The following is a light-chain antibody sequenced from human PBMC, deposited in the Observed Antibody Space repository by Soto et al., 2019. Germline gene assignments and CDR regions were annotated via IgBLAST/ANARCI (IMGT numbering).Light chain of an antibody. CDR1: QSVLYSSNNKNY. V-gene: IGKV4-1*01. Sequence: DIVMTQSPDSLAVSLGERATINCKSSQSVLYSSNNKNYLAWYQQKPGQPPKMLIYWASTRESGVTDRFSGRGTGTDFTLTISSLQAEDVAVYYCQQYYSRPPTFGQGTKEEIK. J-gene: IGKJ1*01. CDR2: WAS. CDR3: QQYYSRPPT.